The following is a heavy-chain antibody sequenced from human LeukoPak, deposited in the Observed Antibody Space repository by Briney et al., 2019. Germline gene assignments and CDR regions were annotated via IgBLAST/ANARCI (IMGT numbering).Heavy chain of an antibody. CDR1: GFSFNTYG. CDR2: ISYDGKNK. J-gene: IGHJ4*02. Sequence: GGSLRLSCAASGFSFNTYGAHWIRQAPGKRLDWVAAISYDGKNKYYADSVKGRFTISRDNSKNTVYLQMNNLRAEDMGVYYCAKNLGITISFCDNWGQGTLVTVSS. CDR3: AKNLGITISFCDN. V-gene: IGHV3-30*18. D-gene: IGHD3-3*01.